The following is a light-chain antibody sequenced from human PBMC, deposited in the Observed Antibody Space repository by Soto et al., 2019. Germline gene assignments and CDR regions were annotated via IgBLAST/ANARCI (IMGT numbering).Light chain of an antibody. Sequence: QSARTQPASVSRAPGQSITISCTGTSSDVGGYNYVSWYQQHPGKAPKFMIYDVSNRPSGVSNRFSGSKSGNTASLTISGLQAEDEADYYCSSYTTSNTRQIVFGTGTKVTVL. J-gene: IGLJ1*01. V-gene: IGLV2-14*01. CDR3: SSYTTSNTRQIV. CDR2: DVS. CDR1: SSDVGGYNY.